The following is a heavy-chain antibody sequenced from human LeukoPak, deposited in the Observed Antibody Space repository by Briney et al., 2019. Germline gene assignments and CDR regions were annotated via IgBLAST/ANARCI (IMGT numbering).Heavy chain of an antibody. CDR1: GYTFTSYG. CDR3: ARESELGFGELSAHFDY. J-gene: IGHJ4*02. CDR2: IIPILGIA. Sequence: GASVKVSCKASGYTFTSYGISWVRQAPGQGLEWMGRIIPILGIANYAQKFQGRVTITADKSTSTAYMELSSLRSEDTAVYYCARESELGFGELSAHFDYWGQGTLVTVSS. V-gene: IGHV1-69*04. D-gene: IGHD3-10*01.